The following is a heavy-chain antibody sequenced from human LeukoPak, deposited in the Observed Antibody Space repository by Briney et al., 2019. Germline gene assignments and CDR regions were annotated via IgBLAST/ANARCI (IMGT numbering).Heavy chain of an antibody. J-gene: IGHJ6*03. Sequence: PGGSLRLSCAASGFTFDDYAMHWVRQAPGKGLEWVSGISWNSGSIGYADSVKGRFTISRDNAKNSLYLQMNSLRAEDTALYYCAKDIRVAGTSYYYYYMDVWGKGTTVTVSS. V-gene: IGHV3-9*01. D-gene: IGHD6-19*01. CDR3: AKDIRVAGTSYYYYYMDV. CDR2: ISWNSGSI. CDR1: GFTFDDYA.